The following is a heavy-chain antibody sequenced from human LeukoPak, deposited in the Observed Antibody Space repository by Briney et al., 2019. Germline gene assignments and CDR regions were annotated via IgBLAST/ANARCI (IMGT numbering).Heavy chain of an antibody. CDR2: ISSSSSYI. CDR1: GFTFSSYS. J-gene: IGHJ4*02. CDR3: APTRVSGPCSGGSCYSVPSDY. Sequence: PGGSLRLSCAASGFTFSSYSMNWVRQAPGKGLEWVSSISSSSSYIYYADSVKGRFTISRDNAKNSLYLQMNSLRAEDTAVYYCAPTRVSGPCSGGSCYSVPSDYWGQGTLVTVSS. D-gene: IGHD2-15*01. V-gene: IGHV3-21*01.